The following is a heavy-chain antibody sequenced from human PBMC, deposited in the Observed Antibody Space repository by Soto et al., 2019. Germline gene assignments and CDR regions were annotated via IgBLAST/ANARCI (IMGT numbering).Heavy chain of an antibody. CDR1: GGTFSSYA. CDR2: IIPIFGTA. Sequence: QVQLVQSGAEVKKPGSSVKVSCKASGGTFSSYAISWVRQAPGQGLEWMGGIIPIFGTANYAQKFQGRVTITADESTSTAYIELSSLRSEDTAVYYCARRSRIGSSWYDYYYYYGMDVWGQGTTVTVSS. V-gene: IGHV1-69*01. J-gene: IGHJ6*02. D-gene: IGHD6-13*01. CDR3: ARRSRIGSSWYDYYYYYGMDV.